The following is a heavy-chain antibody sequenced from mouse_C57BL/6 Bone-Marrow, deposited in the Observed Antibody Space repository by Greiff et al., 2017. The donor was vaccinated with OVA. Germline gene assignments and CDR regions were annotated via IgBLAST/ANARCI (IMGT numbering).Heavy chain of an antibody. D-gene: IGHD1-1*01. Sequence: EVQLVESGGDLVKPGGSLKLSCAASGFTFSSYGMSWVRQTPDKRLEWVATISSGGSYTYYPDSVKGRFTISRDNAKNTLYLQMSSLKSEDTAMYYCARHKDYYGSSYWFAYWGQGTLVTVSA. V-gene: IGHV5-6*01. CDR1: GFTFSSYG. CDR2: ISSGGSYT. J-gene: IGHJ3*01. CDR3: ARHKDYYGSSYWFAY.